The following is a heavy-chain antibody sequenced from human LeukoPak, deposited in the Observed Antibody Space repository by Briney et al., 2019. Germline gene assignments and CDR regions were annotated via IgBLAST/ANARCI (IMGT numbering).Heavy chain of an antibody. J-gene: IGHJ4*02. V-gene: IGHV4-59*01. CDR1: GGSISSYY. CDR3: AKEGREEYYFDY. D-gene: IGHD1-26*01. CDR2: IYYSGST. Sequence: PSETLSLTCTVSGGSISSYYWSWIRQPPGKGLEWIGYIYYSGSTNYNPSLKSRVTISVDTSKNQFSLTLSSVTAADTAVYYCAKEGREEYYFDYWGQGTLVTVSS.